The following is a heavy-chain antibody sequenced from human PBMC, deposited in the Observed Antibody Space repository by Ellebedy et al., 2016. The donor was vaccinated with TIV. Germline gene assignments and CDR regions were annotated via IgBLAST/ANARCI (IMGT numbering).Heavy chain of an antibody. J-gene: IGHJ4*02. V-gene: IGHV1-18*01. CDR2: ISAYNGNT. D-gene: IGHD6-13*01. Sequence: ASVKVSXXASGGTFSSYAISWVRQAPGQGLEWMGWISAYNGNTNYAQKLQGRVTMTTDTSTSTAYMELRSLRSDDTAVYYCARVAAAGNGVDYWGQGTLVTVSS. CDR3: ARVAAAGNGVDY. CDR1: GGTFSSYA.